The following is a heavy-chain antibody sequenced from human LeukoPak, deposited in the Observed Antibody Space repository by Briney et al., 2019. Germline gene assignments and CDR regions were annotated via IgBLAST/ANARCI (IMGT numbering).Heavy chain of an antibody. CDR2: FDTGFGT. V-gene: IGHV3-23*01. CDR3: ARSSGRWSLDY. J-gene: IGHJ4*02. D-gene: IGHD6-19*01. CDR1: GFTFSPAS. Sequence: PGGSLRLSCAASGFTFSPASLHWVRQAPGRGLEWVSAFDTGFGTYYPDSLKGRFTISRDNSKNTLFLQMNSLRAEDTAVYYCARSSGRWSLDYWGQGTLVTVSS.